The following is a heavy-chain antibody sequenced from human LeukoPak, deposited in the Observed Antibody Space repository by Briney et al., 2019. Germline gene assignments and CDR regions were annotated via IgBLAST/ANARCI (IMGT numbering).Heavy chain of an antibody. CDR1: GGSISSGGYY. D-gene: IGHD3-10*01. V-gene: IGHV4-30-2*01. CDR2: INHSGST. CDR3: ARALLSRGIDY. J-gene: IGHJ4*02. Sequence: SQTLSLTCTVSGGSISSGGYYWSWIRQPPGKGLEWIGEINHSGSTNYNPSLKSRVTISVDTSKNQFSLKLSSVTAADTTVYYCARALLSRGIDYWGQGTLVTVSS.